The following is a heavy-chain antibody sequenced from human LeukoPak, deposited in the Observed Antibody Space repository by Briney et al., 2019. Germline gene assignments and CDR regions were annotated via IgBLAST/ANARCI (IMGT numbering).Heavy chain of an antibody. CDR3: ARDPRGYDILTGYYDYYYYYGMDV. CDR1: GFTFSSYE. Sequence: PGGSLRLSCAASGFTFSSYEMNWVRQAPGKGLEWVSYISSSGSTIYYADPVKGRFTISRDNAKNSLYLQMNSLRAEDTAVYYCARDPRGYDILTGYYDYYYYYGMDVWGKGTTVTVSS. D-gene: IGHD3-9*01. CDR2: ISSSGSTI. J-gene: IGHJ6*04. V-gene: IGHV3-48*03.